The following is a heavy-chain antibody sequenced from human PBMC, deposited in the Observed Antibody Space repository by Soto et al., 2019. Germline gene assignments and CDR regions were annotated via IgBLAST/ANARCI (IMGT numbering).Heavy chain of an antibody. CDR3: XXXXXXXXNXWYFHY. CDR1: GFTFSSYA. D-gene: IGHD1-26*01. J-gene: IGHJ4*02. V-gene: IGHV3-23*01. CDR2: ITGGVGVT. Sequence: EVQLLESGGGLVQPGGSLRLSCAASGFTFSSYAMTWVRQAPGKGLEWVSVITGGVGVTYYADSVKGRFTISRDNSKNTLYLQMNXXXXXXXXXXXXXXXXXXXXNXWYFHYWGQGTLVTV.